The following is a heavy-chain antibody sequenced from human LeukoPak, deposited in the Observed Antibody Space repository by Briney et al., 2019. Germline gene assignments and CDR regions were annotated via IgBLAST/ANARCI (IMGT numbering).Heavy chain of an antibody. V-gene: IGHV3-21*01. CDR3: ARDNDLLRYFDWPLDY. J-gene: IGHJ4*02. CDR2: ISSSSSYI. CDR1: GFTFSSYA. D-gene: IGHD3-9*01. Sequence: GGSLRLSCAASGFTFSSYAMSWVRQAPGKGLEWVSSISSSSSYIYYADSVKGRFTISRDNAKNSLYLQMNSLRAEDTAVYYCARDNDLLRYFDWPLDYWGQGTLVTVSS.